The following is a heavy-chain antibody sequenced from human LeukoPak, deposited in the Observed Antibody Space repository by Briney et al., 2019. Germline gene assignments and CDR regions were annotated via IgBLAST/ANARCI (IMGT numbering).Heavy chain of an antibody. CDR2: IYYSGST. CDR1: GGSISSSSYY. J-gene: IGHJ4*02. D-gene: IGHD2-15*01. CDR3: ARLCSGGSCYEEDYFDY. Sequence: SETLSLTCTVSGGSISSSSYYWGWIRQPPGKGLEWIGSIYYSGSTYYNPSLKSRVTISVDTSKNQFSLKLSSVTAADTAVYYCARLCSGGSCYEEDYFDYWGQGTLATVSS. V-gene: IGHV4-39*01.